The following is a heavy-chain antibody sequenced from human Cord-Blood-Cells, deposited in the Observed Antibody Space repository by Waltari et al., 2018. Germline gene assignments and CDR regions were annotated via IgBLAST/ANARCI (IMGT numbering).Heavy chain of an antibody. CDR1: GFTFSTHS. CDR2: ISSSSSYI. Sequence: EVQLVESGGGLVTPGGALRLSCAAAGFTFSTHSMNWVRQAPGKGLEWVSSISSSSSYIYYADSVKGRFTISRDNAKNSLYLQMNSLRAEDTAVYYCARDKLSDHWGQGTLVTVSS. D-gene: IGHD3-16*01. J-gene: IGHJ5*02. CDR3: ARDKLSDH. V-gene: IGHV3-21*01.